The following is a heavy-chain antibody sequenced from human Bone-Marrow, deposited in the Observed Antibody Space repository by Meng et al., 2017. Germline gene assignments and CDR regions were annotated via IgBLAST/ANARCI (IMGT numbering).Heavy chain of an antibody. J-gene: IGHJ4*02. CDR1: GFSFTDAW. CDR3: ATGAAAADH. V-gene: IGHV3-15*01. D-gene: IGHD6-13*01. CDR2: IKSNSDGGTT. Sequence: GQLVESGGGLVQPGGSIRLSCVASGFSFTDAWMSWVRQAPGKGLEWVGRIKSNSDGGTTDYAAPVKGRFTISRDDSKNTLYLQMNSLITEDTAVYFCATGAAAADHWGQGTLVTVSS.